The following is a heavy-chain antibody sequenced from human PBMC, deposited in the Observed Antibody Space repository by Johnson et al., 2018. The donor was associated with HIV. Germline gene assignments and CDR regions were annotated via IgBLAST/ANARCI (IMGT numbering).Heavy chain of an antibody. D-gene: IGHD1-1*01. CDR2: IWYDGSNK. Sequence: QVQLVESGGGVVQPGRSLRLSCTASGFTFSSYGIHWVRQAPGKGLEWVALIWYDGSNKYYADSVKGRFTISRDNSKNTLYLQMNNLRAEDTAVYFCATVWRNEGRHSFDTWGQGTVVTVSS. CDR3: ATVWRNEGRHSFDT. J-gene: IGHJ3*02. CDR1: GFTFSSYG. V-gene: IGHV3-33*01.